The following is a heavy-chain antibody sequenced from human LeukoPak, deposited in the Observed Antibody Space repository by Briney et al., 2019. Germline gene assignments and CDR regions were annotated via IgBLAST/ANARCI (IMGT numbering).Heavy chain of an antibody. V-gene: IGHV4-4*07. CDR2: IYTSGST. J-gene: IGHJ3*02. CDR3: ARDCLYYDSSGYDAFDI. Sequence: SETLSLTCTVSGGSISSYYWSWIRQPAGKGLEWIGRIYTSGSTNYNPSLKSRVTMSVDTSKNQFSLKLSSVTAADTAVYYCARDCLYYDSSGYDAFDIWGQGTMVTVSS. D-gene: IGHD3-22*01. CDR1: GGSISSYY.